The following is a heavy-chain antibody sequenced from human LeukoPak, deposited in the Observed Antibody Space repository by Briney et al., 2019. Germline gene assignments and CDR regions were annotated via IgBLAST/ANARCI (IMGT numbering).Heavy chain of an antibody. CDR1: GGSISSGGYY. D-gene: IGHD6-13*01. Sequence: SETLSLTCTVSGGSISSGGYYWSWIRQHPGKGLEWIGYIYYSGRTYYNPSLKSRVILSVDTSKSQFSLKLISETAADTAVYFCARLSSTWRVFDYWGQGILVPVSS. CDR3: ARLSSTWRVFDY. J-gene: IGHJ4*02. CDR2: IYYSGRT. V-gene: IGHV4-31*03.